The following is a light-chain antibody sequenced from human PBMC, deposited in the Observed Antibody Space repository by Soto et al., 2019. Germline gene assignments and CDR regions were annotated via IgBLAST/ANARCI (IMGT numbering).Light chain of an antibody. J-gene: IGKJ1*01. CDR2: DAS. CDR1: QTISGW. CDR3: QQYNSYS. Sequence: DLQMTQSPSTLSASVGDTFPITCRASQTISGWLAWYQQRPGKAPNLLIFDASTLESGVPSRFSGSGSGTTFTLTISSLQSDDFATYYCQQYNSYSFGQGTKVDIK. V-gene: IGKV1-5*01.